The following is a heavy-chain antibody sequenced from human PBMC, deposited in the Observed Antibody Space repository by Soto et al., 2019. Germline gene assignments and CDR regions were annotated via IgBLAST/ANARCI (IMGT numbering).Heavy chain of an antibody. J-gene: IGHJ4*02. Sequence: GGSLRLSCAASGFTFSSYAMSWVRQAPGKGLEWVSAISGSGGSTYYADSVKGRFTISRDNSKNTLYLQMNSLRAEDTAVYYCAKDPRNCSGGSCYFFDYGGQGTPVTV. CDR2: ISGSGGST. D-gene: IGHD2-15*01. V-gene: IGHV3-23*01. CDR1: GFTFSSYA. CDR3: AKDPRNCSGGSCYFFDY.